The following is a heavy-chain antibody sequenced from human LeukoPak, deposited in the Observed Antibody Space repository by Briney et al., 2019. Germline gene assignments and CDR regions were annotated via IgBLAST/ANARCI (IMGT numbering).Heavy chain of an antibody. Sequence: GGSLRLSCAASGFTFRDYWMHWIRHAPGKGLVWVSRIKGDGSHTIYADSVKGRFTISRDNAKNTLYLQMKSLRVEDTALYYCVRDWDHFDFDSWGQGALVTVSS. J-gene: IGHJ5*01. CDR1: GFTFRDYW. V-gene: IGHV3-74*01. CDR3: VRDWDHFDFDS. D-gene: IGHD1-26*01. CDR2: IKGDGSHT.